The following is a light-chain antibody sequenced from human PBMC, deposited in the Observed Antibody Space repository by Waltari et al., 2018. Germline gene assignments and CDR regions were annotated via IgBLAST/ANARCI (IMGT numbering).Light chain of an antibody. V-gene: IGLV2-8*01. CDR1: SSDIGGYNY. J-gene: IGLJ3*02. CDR2: EVT. CDR3: SSFAGSTNWV. Sequence: QSALTQPPSASGSPGQSVTISCTGTSSDIGGYNYVSWYQQHPGKAPKLMIYEVTTRPSGVPDRFSASKSGNTASLTVSGLQAEDEADYYCSSFAGSTNWVFGGGTKLTVL.